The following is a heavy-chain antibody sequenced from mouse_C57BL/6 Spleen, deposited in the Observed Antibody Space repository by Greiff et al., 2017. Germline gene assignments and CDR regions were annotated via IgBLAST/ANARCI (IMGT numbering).Heavy chain of an antibody. D-gene: IGHD3-2*02. CDR1: GYAFTNYL. V-gene: IGHV1-54*01. Sequence: QVQLQQSGAELVRPGTSVKVSCKASGYAFTNYLIEWVKQGPGQGLEWIGVIYPGSGGSNYNEKCKGTATLTADKSSSTAYMQLSSLTSEDSAVYFCATSSGYRFHAMDDWGQGTSVTVSS. CDR2: IYPGSGGS. J-gene: IGHJ4*01. CDR3: ATSSGYRFHAMDD.